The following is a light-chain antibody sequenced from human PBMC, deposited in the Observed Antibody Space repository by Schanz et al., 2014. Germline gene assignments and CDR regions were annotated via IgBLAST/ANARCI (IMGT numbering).Light chain of an antibody. CDR1: QNVKSTY. CDR2: GAS. Sequence: EIVMTQTPGTLSLSPGERATLSCGASQNVKSTYLAWYQHIPGQAPNVLIYGASRRATGIPDRFSGSGSGTDFTLTISRLEPEDFAVYYCQHYSLSPLFGQGTKVDI. J-gene: IGKJ1*01. V-gene: IGKV3-20*01. CDR3: QHYSLSPL.